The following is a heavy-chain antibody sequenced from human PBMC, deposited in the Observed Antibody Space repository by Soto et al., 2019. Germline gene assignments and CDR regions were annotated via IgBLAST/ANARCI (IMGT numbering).Heavy chain of an antibody. V-gene: IGHV3-30*18. J-gene: IGHJ4*02. CDR3: AKDRRAGQWLAYFVY. CDR1: GFSFSSFS. Sequence: QVQLVESGGGVVQPGRSLRLSCAASGFSFSSFSMHWVRQAPGKGLEWVAVISFDGSNKYYADSVKGRFTISRDNSKNTLYLQMNSLRAEDTAVYYCAKDRRAGQWLAYFVYWGQGTLVTVSS. CDR2: ISFDGSNK. D-gene: IGHD6-19*01.